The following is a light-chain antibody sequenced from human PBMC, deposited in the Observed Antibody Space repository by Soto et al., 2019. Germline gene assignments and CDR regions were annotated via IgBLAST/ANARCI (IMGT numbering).Light chain of an antibody. CDR1: QSVSSN. V-gene: IGKV3-15*01. CDR2: AVS. Sequence: EIMMTQSPGTLSASPGERATLSCRASQSVSSNLAWYQQKPGQAPRLLIYAVSTRATGIPARFSGSGSGTEFTLTISSLQSEDCAVAYCQQYNKWPLTFGQGTKVEIK. J-gene: IGKJ1*01. CDR3: QQYNKWPLT.